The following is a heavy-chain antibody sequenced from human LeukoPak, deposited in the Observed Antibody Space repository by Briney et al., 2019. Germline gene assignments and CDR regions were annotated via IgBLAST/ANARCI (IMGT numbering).Heavy chain of an antibody. CDR2: INPNSGGT. J-gene: IGHJ4*02. D-gene: IGHD6-6*01. Sequence: GASVKASCKASGYTFTGYYMHWVRQAPGQGLEWMGWINPNSGGTNYAQKFQGRVTVTRDTSISTAYMELSRLRSDDTAVYYCAREYSSSGGRFDYWGQGTLVTVSS. CDR3: AREYSSSGGRFDY. V-gene: IGHV1-2*02. CDR1: GYTFTGYY.